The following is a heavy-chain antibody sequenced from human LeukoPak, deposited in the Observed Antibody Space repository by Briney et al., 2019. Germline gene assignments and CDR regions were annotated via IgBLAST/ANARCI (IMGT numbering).Heavy chain of an antibody. CDR3: ARGGYQLPYGPWRANWFDP. Sequence: NASETLSLTCAVYGGSFSGYYWSWIRQPPGKGLEWSGEINHSGSTNYNPSLKSRVTISVDTSKNQFSLKLSSVTAADTAVYYCARGGYQLPYGPWRANWFDPWGQGTLVTVSS. D-gene: IGHD2-2*01. V-gene: IGHV4-34*01. CDR1: GGSFSGYY. J-gene: IGHJ5*02. CDR2: INHSGST.